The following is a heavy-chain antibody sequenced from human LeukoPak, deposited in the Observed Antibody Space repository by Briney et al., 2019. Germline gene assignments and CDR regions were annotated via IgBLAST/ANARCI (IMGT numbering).Heavy chain of an antibody. CDR3: ARPDYYDSSGYYGNKFDY. D-gene: IGHD3-22*01. Sequence: ASVKVSCKASGYTFTNYGISWVRQAPGQGLEWMGWISGNNGDTNYAQKFQGRVTMTTDTSPSTAYMELRSLRSDDTAVYYCARPDYYDSSGYYGNKFDYWGQGTLVTVSS. CDR1: GYTFTNYG. J-gene: IGHJ4*02. CDR2: ISGNNGDT. V-gene: IGHV1-18*01.